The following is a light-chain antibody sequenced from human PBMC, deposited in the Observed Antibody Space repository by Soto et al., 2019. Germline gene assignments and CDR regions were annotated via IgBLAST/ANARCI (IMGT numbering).Light chain of an antibody. V-gene: IGKV1-5*01. CDR3: QYTRT. CDR2: DAS. J-gene: IGKJ1*01. CDR1: QNINNW. Sequence: DFQMTQSPSTLSASVGDRVTITCRASQNINNWVAWYQQKPGKAPKFLIYDASTLQRGVSSRLSGSGFGTEFSLTINSLQPDDSGSYYCQYTRTFGQGTKVDIK.